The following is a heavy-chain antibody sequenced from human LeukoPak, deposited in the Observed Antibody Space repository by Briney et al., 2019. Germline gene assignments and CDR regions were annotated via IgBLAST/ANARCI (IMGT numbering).Heavy chain of an antibody. J-gene: IGHJ3*01. CDR1: GFIFSSYD. Sequence: GGSLRLSCVGSGFIFSSYDMGWGRQAPGKGLEWVSSISRAGDGTYYEDSVKGRCTFSSDNSRNTMSLQINTLSAEDTAVYYCARGESFAFDVWGQGTVVTVSS. CDR2: ISRAGDGT. CDR3: ARGESFAFDV. V-gene: IGHV3-23*01.